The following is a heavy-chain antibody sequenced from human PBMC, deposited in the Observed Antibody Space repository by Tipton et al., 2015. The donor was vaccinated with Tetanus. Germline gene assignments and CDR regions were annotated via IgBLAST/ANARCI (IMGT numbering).Heavy chain of an antibody. CDR2: ITDTGRT. CDR3: ATDRRGPGEVRGLDN. J-gene: IGHJ4*02. V-gene: IGHV4-61*08. Sequence: LVKPTETLSLTCNVSGGLITTGGYSWGWIRQPPGQGLEWIGYITDTGRTNYSPSLRNRLTISIDTSKTHFSLRLDSVTAADTAVYYCATDRRGPGEVRGLDNWGQGTLVTVSS. D-gene: IGHD3-10*01. CDR1: GGLITTGGYS.